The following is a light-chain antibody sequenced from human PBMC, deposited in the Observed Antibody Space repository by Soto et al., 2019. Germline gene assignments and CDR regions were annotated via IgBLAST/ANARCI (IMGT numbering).Light chain of an antibody. Sequence: EIVLTQSPGTLSLSPGERATLSCRASQSVSINLAWYQQKPGQAPRLLIYGASTRATGIPARFSGSRSGTDFTLTISSLQSEDFAVYYCQQYNNWPRTFGQGTKVDIK. CDR3: QQYNNWPRT. CDR2: GAS. J-gene: IGKJ1*01. CDR1: QSVSIN. V-gene: IGKV3-15*01.